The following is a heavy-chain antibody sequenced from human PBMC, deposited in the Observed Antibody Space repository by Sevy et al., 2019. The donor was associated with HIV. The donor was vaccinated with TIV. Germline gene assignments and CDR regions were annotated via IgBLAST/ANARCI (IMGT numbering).Heavy chain of an antibody. CDR1: GFTSGSFY. CDR2: INSDGRLS. V-gene: IGHV3-74*01. J-gene: IGHJ4*02. D-gene: IGHD6-19*01. CDR3: AIGSAGTAQH. Sequence: GGSLRLSCAASGFTSGSFYTHWVRQTPKKGLVWVSNINSDGRLSNYADSVKGRFIVSRDNAKNTQHLQMTSLGAEDTAVYYCAIGSAGTAQHWGQGILVTVSS.